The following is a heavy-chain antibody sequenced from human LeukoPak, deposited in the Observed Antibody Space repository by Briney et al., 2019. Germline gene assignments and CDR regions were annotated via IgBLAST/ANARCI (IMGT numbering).Heavy chain of an antibody. Sequence: ASVKVSCKASGYTFTGYYMHWVRQAPGQGLEWVGRINPNSGGTNYAQKFQGRVTMTRDTSISTAYMELRRLTSDDTAVYYCARDRSGPTDPWGQGTLVTVSS. CDR2: INPNSGGT. V-gene: IGHV1-2*06. D-gene: IGHD6-19*01. J-gene: IGHJ5*02. CDR1: GYTFTGYY. CDR3: ARDRSGPTDP.